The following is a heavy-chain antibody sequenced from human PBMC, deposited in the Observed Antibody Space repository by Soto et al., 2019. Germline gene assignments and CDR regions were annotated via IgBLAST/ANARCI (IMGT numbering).Heavy chain of an antibody. D-gene: IGHD2-15*01. V-gene: IGHV4-31*03. CDR2: IYYSGST. Sequence: QVQLQESGPGLVKPSQTLSLTCTVSGGSISRGGYYWNWIRQHPGKGLEWIGYIYYSGSTYYNPSLKGRFTISVDTSKNQFSLKLTSVTAADTAVYYCARSPIVLLVAATRGYFDYWGQGTLVTVSS. CDR1: GGSISRGGYY. CDR3: ARSPIVLLVAATRGYFDY. J-gene: IGHJ4*02.